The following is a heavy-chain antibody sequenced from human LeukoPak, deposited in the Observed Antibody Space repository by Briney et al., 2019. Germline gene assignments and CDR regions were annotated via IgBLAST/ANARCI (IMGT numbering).Heavy chain of an antibody. CDR3: ARIIIMSYRYFDY. J-gene: IGHJ4*02. D-gene: IGHD3-16*01. CDR2: IHYSGST. Sequence: SETLSLTCTVSGGSISGYYWSWIRQPPGKGLEWIGYIHYSGSTNYNPSLKSRVTISVDTSKNQFSLKLSSVTAADTAVYYCARIIIMSYRYFDYWGQGTLVTVSS. CDR1: GGSISGYY. V-gene: IGHV4-59*01.